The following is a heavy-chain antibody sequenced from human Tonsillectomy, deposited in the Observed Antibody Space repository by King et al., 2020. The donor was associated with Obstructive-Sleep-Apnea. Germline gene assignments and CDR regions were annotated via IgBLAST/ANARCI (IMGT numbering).Heavy chain of an antibody. J-gene: IGHJ5*02. CDR3: ARDRSIWFGEPEYNWFDP. CDR2: ISADNGNT. V-gene: IGHV1-18*01. Sequence: QLVQSGAEVKKPGASVKVSCKASGYTFTSYGISWVRQAPGQGLEWMGWISADNGNTNYAQKLQGRGTMTTDTSTSTADMELRSQRSDDTAVYYCARDRSIWFGEPEYNWFDPWGQGTLVTVSS. D-gene: IGHD3-10*01. CDR1: GYTFTSYG.